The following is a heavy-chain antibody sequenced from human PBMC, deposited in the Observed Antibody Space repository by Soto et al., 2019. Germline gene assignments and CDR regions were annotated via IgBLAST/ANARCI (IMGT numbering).Heavy chain of an antibody. CDR1: GYSISTYW. Sequence: EVQLVESGGGLVQPGGSLRHSCAASGYSISTYWMSWVRLASGKGLEWVANVTQDGSEEYYVDSVKGRFTISRDNAKKSLYLQMTSLRAADTAVYYCAALETAMVKTAGYWGQGTLLTVSS. CDR3: AALETAMVKTAGY. D-gene: IGHD5-18*01. J-gene: IGHJ4*02. V-gene: IGHV3-7*01. CDR2: VTQDGSEE.